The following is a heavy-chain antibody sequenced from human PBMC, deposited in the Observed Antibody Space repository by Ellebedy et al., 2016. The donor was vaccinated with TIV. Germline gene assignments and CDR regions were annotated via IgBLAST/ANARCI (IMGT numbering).Heavy chain of an antibody. Sequence: GESLKISCAASGFTFSSYGMSWVRQAPGKGLEWVSTITSINTHYADSVKGRFTISRDSSKNTLYLQMNSLRVEDTAIYFCAKDSGRSGWISDYWGQGTLVTVSS. CDR1: GFTFSSYG. CDR2: ITSINT. D-gene: IGHD3-10*01. J-gene: IGHJ4*02. CDR3: AKDSGRSGWISDY. V-gene: IGHV3-23*01.